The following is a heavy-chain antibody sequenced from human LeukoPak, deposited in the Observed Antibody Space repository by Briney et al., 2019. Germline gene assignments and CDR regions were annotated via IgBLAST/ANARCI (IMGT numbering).Heavy chain of an antibody. CDR2: IYSGGST. Sequence: PGGSLTLSCAASGFTVSTNYMTWVRQAPGKGLEWVSVIYSGGSTFYADSVKGRFTISRDNSKNTLYLQMNSLRAEDTAVYYCARASIAASGYYFDYWGQGTLVTVSS. CDR3: ARASIAASGYYFDY. D-gene: IGHD6-6*01. CDR1: GFTVSTNY. V-gene: IGHV3-66*02. J-gene: IGHJ4*02.